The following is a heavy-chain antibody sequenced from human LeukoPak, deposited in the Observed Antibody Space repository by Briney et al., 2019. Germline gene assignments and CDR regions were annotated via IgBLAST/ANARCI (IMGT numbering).Heavy chain of an antibody. D-gene: IGHD3-22*01. J-gene: IGHJ5*02. CDR3: ARDTGPYYYDSSGYLRWFDP. CDR1: GGTFSSYA. CDR2: ISAYNGNT. Sequence: ASVKVSCKASGGTFSSYAISWVRQAPGQGLEWMGWISAYNGNTNYAQKLQGRVTMTTDTSTSTAYMELRSLRSDDTAVYYCARDTGPYYYDSSGYLRWFDPWGQGTLVTVSS. V-gene: IGHV1-18*01.